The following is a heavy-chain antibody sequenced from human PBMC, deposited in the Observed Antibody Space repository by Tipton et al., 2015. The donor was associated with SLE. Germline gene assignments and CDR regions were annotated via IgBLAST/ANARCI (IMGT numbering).Heavy chain of an antibody. Sequence: SLRLSCAASGFTFSDYYMSWIRQAPGKGLEWVSYISSSSSYTNYADSVKGRFTISRDNAKNSLYLQMNSLRAEDTAVYYCAKDISLMSSGYEFDYWGQGTLVTVSS. CDR1: GFTFSDYY. J-gene: IGHJ4*02. V-gene: IGHV3-11*05. CDR2: ISSSSSYT. D-gene: IGHD5-12*01. CDR3: AKDISLMSSGYEFDY.